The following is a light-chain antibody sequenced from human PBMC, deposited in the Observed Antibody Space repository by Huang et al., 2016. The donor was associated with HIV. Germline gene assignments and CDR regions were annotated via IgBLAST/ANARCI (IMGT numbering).Light chain of an antibody. CDR1: QNIKRY. CDR2: AAS. J-gene: IGKJ2*01. V-gene: IGKV1-39*01. CDR3: QQSARTPRT. Sequence: DIQITQSPSSLSASVGDTVIITCRASQNIKRYLNWYQQEPGKAPKLLISAASNWQSGVPSTFSGSGSGTDFTLTINSLQPEDSATYYCQQSARTPRTFGQGTKLEI.